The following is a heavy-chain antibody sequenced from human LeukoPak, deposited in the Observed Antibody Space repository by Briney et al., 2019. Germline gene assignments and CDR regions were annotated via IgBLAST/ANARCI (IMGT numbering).Heavy chain of an antibody. Sequence: SETLSLTCAVYGGSFSGYYWSWIRQPPGKRLEWIGEINHSGSTNYNPSLKSRVTISVDTSKNQFSLKLSSVTAADTAVYYCARHSSWYQYYFDYWGQGTLVTVSS. CDR2: INHSGST. CDR1: GGSFSGYY. CDR3: ARHSSWYQYYFDY. J-gene: IGHJ4*02. V-gene: IGHV4-34*01. D-gene: IGHD6-13*01.